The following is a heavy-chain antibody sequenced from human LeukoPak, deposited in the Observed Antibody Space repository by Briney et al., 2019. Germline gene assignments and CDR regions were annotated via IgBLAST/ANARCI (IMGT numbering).Heavy chain of an antibody. V-gene: IGHV4-59*01. CDR1: GGSISSYY. Sequence: SETLSLTCTVSGGSISSYYWSWIRQPPGKGLEWIGYIYYSGSTNYNPSLKSQVTISVDTSKNQFSLKLSSVTAADTAVYYCARVHREVAGQFDPWGQGTLVTVSS. CDR2: IYYSGST. CDR3: ARVHREVAGQFDP. J-gene: IGHJ5*02. D-gene: IGHD2-15*01.